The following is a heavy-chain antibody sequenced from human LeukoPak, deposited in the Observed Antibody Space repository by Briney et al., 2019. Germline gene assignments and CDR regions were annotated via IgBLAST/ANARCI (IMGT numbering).Heavy chain of an antibody. CDR3: ARDSSGWGGNNWFDP. V-gene: IGHV3-21*01. D-gene: IGHD6-19*01. CDR1: GFTFSSYS. J-gene: IGHJ5*02. CDR2: ISSSSSYI. Sequence: AGGSLRLSCAASGFTFSSYSMNWVRQAPGKGLEWVSSISSSSSYIYYADSVKGRFTISRDNSKNTSYLEMNSLRDEDTAVYYCARDSSGWGGNNWFDPWGQGTLVTVSS.